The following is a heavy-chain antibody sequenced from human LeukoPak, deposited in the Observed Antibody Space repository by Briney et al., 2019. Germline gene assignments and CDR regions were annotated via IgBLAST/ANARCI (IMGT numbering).Heavy chain of an antibody. Sequence: ASVKVSCKASGYTFTDYYMHWVRQAPGQGLEWMAWINPNSGGTNYAQKFQGRVTMTRDTSISTAYMELSRLRSDDTAVYYCARVGSSGYYYGDLDYWGQGTLVTVSS. D-gene: IGHD3-22*01. CDR1: GYTFTDYY. CDR2: INPNSGGT. J-gene: IGHJ4*02. CDR3: ARVGSSGYYYGDLDY. V-gene: IGHV1-2*02.